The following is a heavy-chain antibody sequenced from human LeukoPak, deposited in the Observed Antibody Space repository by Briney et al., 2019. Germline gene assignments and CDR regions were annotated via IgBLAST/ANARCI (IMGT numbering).Heavy chain of an antibody. CDR3: ARARVAEYYFDY. D-gene: IGHD6-19*01. J-gene: IGHJ4*02. V-gene: IGHV3-21*01. Sequence: PGGSLRLSCAASGFTFSSYSMNWVRQAPGKGLEWVSSISSSSSYIYYADSVKGRFTISRDNAKNSLYLQMSSLRAEDTAVYYCARARVAEYYFDYWGQGTLVTVSS. CDR1: GFTFSSYS. CDR2: ISSSSSYI.